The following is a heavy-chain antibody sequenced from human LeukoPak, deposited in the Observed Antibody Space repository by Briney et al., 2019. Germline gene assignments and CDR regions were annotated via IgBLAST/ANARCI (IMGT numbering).Heavy chain of an antibody. CDR3: ARRSSSTGWSFDY. V-gene: IGHV4-59*08. Sequence: PSETLSLTCTVSGGSISSYYWTWIRQPPGKGLEWIGQIYSSGSTNYNPSLKSRVTISVDTSKNQFSLELNSVTAAGTALYYCARRSSSTGWSFDYWGQGTLVAVSS. CDR2: IYSSGST. D-gene: IGHD6-19*01. CDR1: GGSISSYY. J-gene: IGHJ4*02.